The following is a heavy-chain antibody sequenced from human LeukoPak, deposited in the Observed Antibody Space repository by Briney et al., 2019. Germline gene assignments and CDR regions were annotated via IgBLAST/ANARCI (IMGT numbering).Heavy chain of an antibody. CDR2: ININSGAT. CDR3: ARGIFEYRYFDY. J-gene: IGHJ4*02. D-gene: IGHD2/OR15-2a*01. V-gene: IGHV1-2*04. Sequence: ASVKVSCKASGYTFTGYNLHWLRQAPGQGLEWIGWININSGATNYAQQFQGWVTMTRDTAIDTAYMELSRLRSGATAVYYCARGIFEYRYFDYWGQGTLITVSA. CDR1: GYTFTGYN.